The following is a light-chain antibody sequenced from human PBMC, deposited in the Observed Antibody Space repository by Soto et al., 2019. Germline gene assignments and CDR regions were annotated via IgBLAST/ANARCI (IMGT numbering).Light chain of an antibody. Sequence: VLTQSPGTLSLSPGERATLSCRARQSVSSAYLAWYQQKPGQAPRLLIYGASSRASGIPDKFSGSGSGTDFILTISRLEPEECAVYYCQQYGTSPRTFGGGTKLEIK. CDR1: QSVSSAY. CDR3: QQYGTSPRT. V-gene: IGKV3-20*01. CDR2: GAS. J-gene: IGKJ4*01.